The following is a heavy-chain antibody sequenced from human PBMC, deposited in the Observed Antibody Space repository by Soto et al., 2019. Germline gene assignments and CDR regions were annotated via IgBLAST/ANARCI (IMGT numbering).Heavy chain of an antibody. CDR1: GGSFSGYY. V-gene: IGHV4-34*01. J-gene: IGHJ5*02. CDR3: ARGRHNIVVVVAAFFDP. CDR2: INHSGGT. Sequence: SSETLSLTCAVYGGSFSGYYWSWIRQPPGKGLEWIGEINHSGGTNYNPSLKSRVTISVDTSKNQFSLKLSSVTAADTAVYYCARGRHNIVVVVAAFFDPWGQGTLVTVSS. D-gene: IGHD2-15*01.